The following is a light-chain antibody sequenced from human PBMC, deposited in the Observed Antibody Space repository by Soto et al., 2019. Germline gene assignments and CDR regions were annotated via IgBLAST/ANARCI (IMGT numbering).Light chain of an antibody. J-gene: IGKJ1*01. V-gene: IGKV2-30*01. CDR2: KVS. CDR1: QSLVYSDGNTY. Sequence: DVVMTQSPLSLPVTLGQPASISCRSSQSLVYSDGNTYLHWFQQRPGQSPRRLIYKVSNRDSGVPERFSGSRSGTGFTLKMSSVEAEDVVVSYCMQGTHWRPWTCGKGTKVEIK. CDR3: MQGTHWRPWT.